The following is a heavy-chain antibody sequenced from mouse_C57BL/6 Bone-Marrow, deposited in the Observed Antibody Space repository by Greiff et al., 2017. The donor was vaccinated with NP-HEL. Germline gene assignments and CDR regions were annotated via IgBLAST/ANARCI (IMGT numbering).Heavy chain of an antibody. CDR3: ARSKRDWYFDV. J-gene: IGHJ1*03. CDR1: GYTFTNYW. D-gene: IGHD2-5*01. CDR2: IYPGGGYT. V-gene: IGHV1-63*01. Sequence: LVESGAELVRPGTSVKMSCKASGYTFTNYWIGWAKQRPGHGLEWIGDIYPGGGYTNYNEKFKGKATLTADKSSSTAYMQFSSLTSEDSAIYYCARSKRDWYFDVWGTGTTVTVSS.